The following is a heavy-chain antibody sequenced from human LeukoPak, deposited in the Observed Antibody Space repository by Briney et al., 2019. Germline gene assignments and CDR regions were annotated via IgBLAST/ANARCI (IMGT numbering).Heavy chain of an antibody. D-gene: IGHD4-17*01. CDR1: GFIFHTYD. V-gene: IGHV3-23*01. J-gene: IGHJ4*02. CDR2: ISGGATRT. Sequence: GGSLRLSCAASGFIFHTYDMSWVRQAPGKGPVWVSGISGGATRTYYTDSVTGRFTISRDNSKNTLYLQMNSLRDEDTAVYFCAKGGGRGDYDLTGRFSTHFDSWGQGTPVIVSS. CDR3: AKGGGRGDYDLTGRFSTHFDS.